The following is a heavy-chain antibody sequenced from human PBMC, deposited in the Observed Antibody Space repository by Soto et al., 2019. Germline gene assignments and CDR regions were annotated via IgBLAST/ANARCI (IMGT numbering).Heavy chain of an antibody. CDR2: IYSGGST. Sequence: GGSLRLSCAASGFTVSSNYMSWVRQAPGKGLEWVSVIYSGGSTYYADSVKGRFTISRDNSKNTLYLQMNSLRAEDTAVYYCARDYCSGGSCYHYYYYYMDVWGKGTTVTVSS. J-gene: IGHJ6*03. D-gene: IGHD2-15*01. CDR1: GFTVSSNY. V-gene: IGHV3-66*01. CDR3: ARDYCSGGSCYHYYYYYMDV.